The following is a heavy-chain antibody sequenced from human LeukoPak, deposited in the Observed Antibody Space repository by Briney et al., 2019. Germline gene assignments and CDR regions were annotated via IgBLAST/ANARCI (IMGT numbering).Heavy chain of an antibody. CDR1: GYTFTGYY. J-gene: IGHJ5*02. CDR3: ARSVVPAAASWFDP. CDR2: INPNSGGT. V-gene: IGHV1-2*02. D-gene: IGHD2-2*01. Sequence: ASVKVSCKASGYTFTGYYMYWVRQAPGQGLEGMGWINPNSGGTNYAQKFQGRVTMTRDTSISTAYMELSRLRSDDTAVYYCARSVVPAAASWFDPWGQGTLVTVSS.